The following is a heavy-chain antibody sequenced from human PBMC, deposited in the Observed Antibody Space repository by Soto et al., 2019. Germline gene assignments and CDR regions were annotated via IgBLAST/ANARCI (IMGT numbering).Heavy chain of an antibody. CDR2: IKPDGSAT. V-gene: IGHV3-7*01. CDR3: ARAGYCGPGCYYYFDY. D-gene: IGHD2-21*02. Sequence: GGSLRLSCAVSGFSFGSYWMNWVRIIPGKGLEWVAYIKPDGSATYYVDSVKGRFTISRDNAKNSLYLQMNSLRVEDTSVYYCARAGYCGPGCYYYFDYWGQGTLVTVS. CDR1: GFSFGSYW. J-gene: IGHJ4*02.